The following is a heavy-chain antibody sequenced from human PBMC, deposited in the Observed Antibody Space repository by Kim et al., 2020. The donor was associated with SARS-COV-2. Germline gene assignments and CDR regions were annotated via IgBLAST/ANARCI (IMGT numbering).Heavy chain of an antibody. D-gene: IGHD3-10*01. V-gene: IGHV3-33*05. CDR1: GFTFSSYG. J-gene: IGHJ5*02. CDR3: ARSRVGMANWFDP. Sequence: GGSLRLSCAASGFTFSSYGMHWVRQAPGKGLEWVAVISYDGSNKYYADSVKGRFTISRDNSKNTLYLQMNSLRAEDTAVYYCARSRVGMANWFDPWGQGTLVTVSS. CDR2: ISYDGSNK.